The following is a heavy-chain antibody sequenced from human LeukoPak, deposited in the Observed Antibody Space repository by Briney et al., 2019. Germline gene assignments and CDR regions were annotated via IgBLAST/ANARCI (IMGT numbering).Heavy chain of an antibody. CDR3: AKSIAAAGTVNDAFDI. V-gene: IGHV3-9*01. CDR1: GFTFSSYA. D-gene: IGHD6-13*01. J-gene: IGHJ3*02. Sequence: SLRLSCAASGFTFSSYAMSWVRQAPGKGLEWVSGISWNSGSIGYADSVKGRFTISRDNAKNSLYLQMNSLRAEDTALYYCAKSIAAAGTVNDAFDIWGQGTMVTVSS. CDR2: ISWNSGSI.